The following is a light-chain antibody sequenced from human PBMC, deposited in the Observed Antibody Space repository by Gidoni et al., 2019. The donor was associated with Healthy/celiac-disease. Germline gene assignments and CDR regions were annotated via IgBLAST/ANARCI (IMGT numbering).Light chain of an antibody. CDR1: QDISNY. CDR2: DAS. V-gene: IGKV1-33*01. CDR3: QQYDNLPIT. J-gene: IGKJ5*01. Sequence: TQSPSSLSASVGDRVTITCQASQDISNYLNWYQQKPGKAPKLLTYDASNLETGVPSRFSGSGSGTDFTFTISSLQPEDIATYYCQQYDNLPITFXXXTRLEIK.